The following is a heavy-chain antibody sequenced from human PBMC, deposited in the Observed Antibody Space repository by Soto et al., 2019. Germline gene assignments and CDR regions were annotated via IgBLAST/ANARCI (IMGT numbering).Heavy chain of an antibody. CDR1: GFTFSDYA. Sequence: GGSLRLSCTASGFTFSDYAMSWVRQPPGKGLEWVSAISAGGSTYYADSVKGRFTVSRANSKNTLYLQMNSLRAEDTAVYYCANVPIWCSSTSCYTEGFDYWGQGTLGTVSS. CDR3: ANVPIWCSSTSCYTEGFDY. D-gene: IGHD2-2*02. V-gene: IGHV3-23*01. J-gene: IGHJ4*02. CDR2: ISAGGST.